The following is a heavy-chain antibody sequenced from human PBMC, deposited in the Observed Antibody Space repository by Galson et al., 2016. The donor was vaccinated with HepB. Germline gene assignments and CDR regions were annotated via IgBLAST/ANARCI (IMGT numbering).Heavy chain of an antibody. CDR2: ISGSSAYT. CDR1: GFIFSEYA. Sequence: SLRLSCAASGFIFSEYAMSWVRRAPGKGLEWVSAISGSSAYTYYADSVQGRFTISRDISQNTLYLQMNSLRAEDTAVYYCAKDLGERLVTVYYYMDVWGKGTTVTVSS. D-gene: IGHD3-16*01. CDR3: AKDLGERLVTVYYYMDV. V-gene: IGHV3-23*01. J-gene: IGHJ6*03.